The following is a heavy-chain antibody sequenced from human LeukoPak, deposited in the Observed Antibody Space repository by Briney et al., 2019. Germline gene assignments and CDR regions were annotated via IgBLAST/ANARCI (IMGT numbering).Heavy chain of an antibody. Sequence: PGGSLRLSCAASGFTFSSYWMHWVRQAPGKGLEWVSAISGSGGSTYYADSVKGRFTISRDNSKNTLYLQMNSLRAEDTAVYYCAKGKYSSSWYGDDAFDIWGQGTMVTVSA. CDR3: AKGKYSSSWYGDDAFDI. CDR2: ISGSGGST. V-gene: IGHV3-23*01. CDR1: GFTFSSYW. D-gene: IGHD6-13*01. J-gene: IGHJ3*02.